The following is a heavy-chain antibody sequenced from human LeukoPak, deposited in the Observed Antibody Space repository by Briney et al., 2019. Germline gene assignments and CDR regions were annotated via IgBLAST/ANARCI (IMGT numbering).Heavy chain of an antibody. V-gene: IGHV1-2*02. CDR1: GYTFTGYY. CDR3: ARAGKQYYDFWSGYHHFDY. J-gene: IGHJ4*02. D-gene: IGHD3-3*01. Sequence: GASVKVSRKASGYTFTGYYMHWVRQAPGQGLEWMGWISPNSGGTNYAQKFQGRVTMTRDTSISTAYMELSRLRSDDTAVYYCARAGKQYYDFWSGYHHFDYWGQGTLVTVSS. CDR2: ISPNSGGT.